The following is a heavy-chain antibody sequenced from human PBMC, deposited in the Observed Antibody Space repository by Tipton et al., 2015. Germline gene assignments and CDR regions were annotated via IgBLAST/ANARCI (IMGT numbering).Heavy chain of an antibody. CDR1: AYSITSDYY. V-gene: IGHV4-38-2*02. Sequence: TLSLTCAVSAYSITSDYYWGWIRQPPGKGLGWIGSISYSGSTHYNPSLKSRVAISVDTSKNQFSLTLKSVTAADTAVYYCARDLEHGMDVWGQGTTVTVSS. D-gene: IGHD5-24*01. CDR3: ARDLEHGMDV. J-gene: IGHJ6*02. CDR2: ISYSGST.